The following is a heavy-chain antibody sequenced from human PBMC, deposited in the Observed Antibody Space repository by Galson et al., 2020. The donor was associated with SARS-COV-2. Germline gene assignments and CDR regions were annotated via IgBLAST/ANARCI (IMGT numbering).Heavy chain of an antibody. CDR2: IFSRGSS. D-gene: IGHD4-17*01. CDR3: ARGGWGGDFVDI. V-gene: IGHV4-30-4*08. CDR1: GGSITTGGYQ. Sequence: SQTLSLTCSVSGGSITTGGYQWCWIRQPPGKGLAWIGYIFSRGSSYYNPSLKSRLTISVDTSKNQFSVGLTSVTAADTAVYYCARGGWGGDFVDIWGQGALVSVSS. J-gene: IGHJ4*02.